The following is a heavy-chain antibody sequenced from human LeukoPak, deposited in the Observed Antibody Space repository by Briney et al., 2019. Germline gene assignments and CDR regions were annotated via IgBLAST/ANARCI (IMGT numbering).Heavy chain of an antibody. J-gene: IGHJ3*02. V-gene: IGHV4-34*01. D-gene: IGHD6-19*01. CDR2: INHSGST. Sequence: GSLRLSCAASGFTVSSNYMSWVRQPPGKGLEWIGEINHSGSTNYNPSLKSRVTISVDTSKNQFSLKLSSVTAADTAVYYCARGLAVAGTEDAFDIWGQGTMVTVSS. CDR1: GFTVSSNY. CDR3: ARGLAVAGTEDAFDI.